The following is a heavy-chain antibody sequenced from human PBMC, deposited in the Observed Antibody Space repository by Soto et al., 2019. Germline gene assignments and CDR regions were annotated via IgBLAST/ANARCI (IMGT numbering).Heavy chain of an antibody. V-gene: IGHV3-7*05. CDR2: IKQDGSEK. Sequence: GGSLRLSCAASGFTFSSYWMSWVRQAPGKGLEWVANIKQDGSEKYYVDSVKGRFTIARDNAKNSLYLQMNSLRAEDTGVYYGARVSHSHDGMDVWGQGTTVTVSS. J-gene: IGHJ6*02. CDR3: ARVSHSHDGMDV. CDR1: GFTFSSYW.